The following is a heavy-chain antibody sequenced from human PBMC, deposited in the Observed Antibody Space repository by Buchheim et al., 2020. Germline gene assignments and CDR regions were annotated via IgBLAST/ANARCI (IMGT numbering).Heavy chain of an antibody. CDR3: ARGFYGGDYFDY. J-gene: IGHJ4*02. V-gene: IGHV1-46*01. Sequence: QVQLVQSGAEVKKPGASVRVSCKASGYTFSRYYIHWVRQAPGQGLEWMGIINPSGGSTYYAQEFQGRVTMTTDTSTSTVYMELSSLRSADTALFYWARGFYGGDYFDYWGQGTL. CDR2: INPSGGST. D-gene: IGHD4-23*01. CDR1: GYTFSRYY.